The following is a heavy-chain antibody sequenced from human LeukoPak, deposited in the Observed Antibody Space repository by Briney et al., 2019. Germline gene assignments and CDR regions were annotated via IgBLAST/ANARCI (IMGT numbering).Heavy chain of an antibody. CDR1: GFTVSSNY. V-gene: IGHV3-53*01. J-gene: IGHJ4*02. D-gene: IGHD6-13*01. CDR3: VGAAADTTPRP. CDR2: IYSGGST. Sequence: PGGSLRLSCAASGFTVSSNYMSWVRQAPGKGLEWVSVIYSGGSTYYADSVKGRFTISRDNSKNTLYLQMNSLRTEDTAVYYCVGAAADTTPRPWGQGTLVTVSS.